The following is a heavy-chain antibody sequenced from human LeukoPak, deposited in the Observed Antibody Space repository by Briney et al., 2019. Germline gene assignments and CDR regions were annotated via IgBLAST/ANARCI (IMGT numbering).Heavy chain of an antibody. J-gene: IGHJ4*02. CDR2: IRSKANSYAT. CDR1: GFTFSGSA. V-gene: IGHV3-73*01. D-gene: IGHD2-15*01. CDR3: TSPTPLYCSGGSCYNHADY. Sequence: PGGSLRLSCAASGFTFSGSAMHWVRHASGKGLEWVGRIRSKANSYATAYAASVKGRFTISRDDSKNTACLQMNSLKTEDTAVYYCTSPTPLYCSGGSCYNHADYWGQGTLVTVSS.